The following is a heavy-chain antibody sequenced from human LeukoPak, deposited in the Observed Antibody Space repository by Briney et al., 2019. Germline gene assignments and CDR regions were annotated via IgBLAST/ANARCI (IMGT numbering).Heavy chain of an antibody. J-gene: IGHJ4*02. Sequence: ASVKVSCKASGYTFASYYMHWVRQAPGQGLEGMGIINPSGGSTTYAQKFQGRVTMTRDTSTTTVYMELSSLRSADTAVYYCARDSTPTYYSGTYYFEYWGQGTLVTVSS. V-gene: IGHV1-46*01. CDR3: ARDSTPTYYSGTYYFEY. D-gene: IGHD1-26*01. CDR1: GYTFASYY. CDR2: INPSGGST.